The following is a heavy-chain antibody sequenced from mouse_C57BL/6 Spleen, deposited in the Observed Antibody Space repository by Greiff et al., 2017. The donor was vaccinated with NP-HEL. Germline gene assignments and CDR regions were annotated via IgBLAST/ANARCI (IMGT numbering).Heavy chain of an antibody. CDR3: ARSRDYDGAWFAY. CDR2: IYPGSGST. V-gene: IGHV1-55*01. CDR1: GYTFTSYW. D-gene: IGHD2-4*01. J-gene: IGHJ3*01. Sequence: QVQLQQPGAELGKPGASVKMSCKASGYTFTSYWITWVKQRPGQGLEWIGDIYPGSGSTNYNEKFKSKATLTVDTSSSTAYMQLSSLTSEDSAVYYCARSRDYDGAWFAYWGQGTLVTVSA.